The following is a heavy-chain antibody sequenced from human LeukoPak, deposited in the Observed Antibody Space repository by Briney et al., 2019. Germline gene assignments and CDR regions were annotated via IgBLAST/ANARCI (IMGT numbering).Heavy chain of an antibody. CDR2: IRNKANRYTT. Sequence: GGSLRLSCAASGFTFSDHYMDWVRQAPGKGLEWVGRIRNKANRYTTEYAASVKGRFTISRDDSQNSLSLQMNSLKIEDTAMYYCTRVRGSAWSLALPDHWGQGTLVTVSS. D-gene: IGHD3-16*01. J-gene: IGHJ5*02. CDR3: TRVRGSAWSLALPDH. V-gene: IGHV3-72*01. CDR1: GFTFSDHY.